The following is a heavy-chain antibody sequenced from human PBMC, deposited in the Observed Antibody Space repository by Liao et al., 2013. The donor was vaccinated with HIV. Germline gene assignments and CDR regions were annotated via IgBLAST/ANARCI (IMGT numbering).Heavy chain of an antibody. V-gene: IGHV4-34*01. Sequence: QVQLQQWGAGLLKPSETLSLTCAVYGGSFSGYYWSWIRQPPGKGLEWIGEINHSGSTNYNPSLKSRVTISVDTSKNQFSLKLSSVTAADTAVYYCAREKGQYYDFWSGYRNYFDYWGQGTLVTVSS. CDR3: AREKGQYYDFWSGYRNYFDY. J-gene: IGHJ4*02. D-gene: IGHD3-3*01. CDR1: GGSFSGYY. CDR2: INHSGST.